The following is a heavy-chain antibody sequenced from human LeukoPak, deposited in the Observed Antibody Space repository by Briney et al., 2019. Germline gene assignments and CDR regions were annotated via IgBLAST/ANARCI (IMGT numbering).Heavy chain of an antibody. J-gene: IGHJ4*02. Sequence: GGSLRLSCAASGFTFEDYAMHWVRQAPGKGLEWVSGISWNSGSIGYADSVKGRFTISRDNAKNSLYLQMNSLRAEDTALYYCARVSWLQGSVFDYWGQGTLVTVSS. V-gene: IGHV3-9*01. D-gene: IGHD5-24*01. CDR3: ARVSWLQGSVFDY. CDR2: ISWNSGSI. CDR1: GFTFEDYA.